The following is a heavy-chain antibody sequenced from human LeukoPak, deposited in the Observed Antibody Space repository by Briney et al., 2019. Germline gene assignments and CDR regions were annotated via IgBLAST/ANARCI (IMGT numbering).Heavy chain of an antibody. V-gene: IGHV4-61*02. Sequence: SQTLSLTCTVSGGSISSGSYYWSWIRQPAGKGLEWIGRIYTSGSTNYTPPLKSRVTISVDTSKNQFSLKLSSVTAADTAVYYCAREPPEVAARPGFDPWGQGTLVTVSS. D-gene: IGHD6-6*01. CDR1: GGSISSGSYY. CDR3: AREPPEVAARPGFDP. CDR2: IYTSGST. J-gene: IGHJ5*02.